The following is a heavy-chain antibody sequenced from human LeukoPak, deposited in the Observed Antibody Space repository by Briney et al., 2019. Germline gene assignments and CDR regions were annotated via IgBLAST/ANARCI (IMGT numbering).Heavy chain of an antibody. D-gene: IGHD3-3*01. J-gene: IGHJ6*03. CDR2: IYYSGST. CDR3: ARVVVFGVVSSDYYYYYMDV. CDR1: GGSISSYY. V-gene: IGHV4-59*01. Sequence: SETLSLTCTVSGGSISSYYWSWIRQPPGKGLEWIGYIYYSGSTNYNPSLRSRVTISVDTSKNQFSLKLSSVTAADTAVYYCARVVVFGVVSSDYYYYYMDVWGKGTTVTVSS.